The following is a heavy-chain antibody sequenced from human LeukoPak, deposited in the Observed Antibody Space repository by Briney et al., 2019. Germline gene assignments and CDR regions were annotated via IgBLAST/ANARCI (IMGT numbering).Heavy chain of an antibody. Sequence: EPGGSLRLSCAASGFTFSDYYMSWIRQAPGKGLEWVSYISGSSSSPNYADSVKGRFTISRDNAKNSLYLQMNSLRDEDTAVYYCASNRIQLWPRGDYFDYWGQGTLVTVSS. CDR3: ASNRIQLWPRGDYFDY. CDR2: ISGSSSSP. V-gene: IGHV3-11*06. D-gene: IGHD5-18*01. CDR1: GFTFSDYY. J-gene: IGHJ4*02.